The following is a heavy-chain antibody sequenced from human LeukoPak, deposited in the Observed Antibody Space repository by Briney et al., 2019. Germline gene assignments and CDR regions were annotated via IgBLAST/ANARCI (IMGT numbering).Heavy chain of an antibody. CDR1: GFTFSSYA. V-gene: IGHV3-23*01. Sequence: GGSLRLSCAASGFTFSSYAMSWVRQAPGKGLEWVSAISGSGGSTYYADSVKGRFTISRDNSKNTLYLQMNSLRAEDTAVYYCATCKGGRSRENDYWGQGTLVTVSS. CDR2: ISGSGGST. J-gene: IGHJ4*02. D-gene: IGHD3-16*01. CDR3: ATCKGGRSRENDY.